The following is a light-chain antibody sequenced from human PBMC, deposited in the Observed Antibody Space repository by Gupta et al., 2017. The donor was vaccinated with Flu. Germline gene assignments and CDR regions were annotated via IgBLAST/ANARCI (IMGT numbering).Light chain of an antibody. V-gene: IGKV3-15*01. CDR1: QSVSSN. CDR2: GAS. J-gene: IGKJ1*01. CDR3: QQYNNWPAAT. Sequence: EIVMTQSPATLSVSPGERATLSCRASQSVSSNLAWYQQKPGQAPRLLIYGASTRATGIPARFSGRGSGTEFTLTISSLQSEDFAVYYCQQYNNWPAATFGQGTKVEIK.